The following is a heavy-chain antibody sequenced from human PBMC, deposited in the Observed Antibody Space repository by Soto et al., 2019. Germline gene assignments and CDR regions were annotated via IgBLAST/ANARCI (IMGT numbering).Heavy chain of an antibody. CDR2: ISGSGGST. J-gene: IGHJ6*02. Sequence: EVQLLESGGGLVQPGGSLRLSCAASGFTFSSYAMSWVRQAPGKGLEWVSAISGSGGSTYYADSVKGRFTISRDNSKHTLYLQMNSLRAEDTAVYYCATAARPNYYYGMAVWGQGTTVTVSS. CDR3: ATAARPNYYYGMAV. CDR1: GFTFSSYA. D-gene: IGHD6-6*01. V-gene: IGHV3-23*01.